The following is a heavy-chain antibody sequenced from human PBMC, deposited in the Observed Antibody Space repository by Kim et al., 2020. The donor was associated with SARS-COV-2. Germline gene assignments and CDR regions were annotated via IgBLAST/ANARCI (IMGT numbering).Heavy chain of an antibody. Sequence: ASVKVSCKASGYTFTSYYMHWVRQAPGQGLEWMGIINPSGGSTSYAQKFQGRVTMTRDTSTSTVYMELSSLRSEDTAVYYCARDLTVTTDGYYYYGMDGWGQGTTVTVSS. CDR1: GYTFTSYY. V-gene: IGHV1-46*01. CDR2: INPSGGST. CDR3: ARDLTVTTDGYYYYGMDG. J-gene: IGHJ6*02. D-gene: IGHD4-17*01.